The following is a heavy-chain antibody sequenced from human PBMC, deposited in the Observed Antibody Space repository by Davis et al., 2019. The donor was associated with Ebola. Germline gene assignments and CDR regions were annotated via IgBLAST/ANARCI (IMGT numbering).Heavy chain of an antibody. CDR1: GGSSSGYY. Sequence: SETLSPTCVVYGGSSSGYYWSWIRQPPGKGLEWIGEINHSGNTNYNPSLKSRVTISVDTSKNQFSLKLSYVTAADTAVYYCARGRRVYYGSGSYRHYYYYGMDVWGQGTTVTVSS. D-gene: IGHD3-10*01. J-gene: IGHJ6*02. V-gene: IGHV4-34*01. CDR2: INHSGNT. CDR3: ARGRRVYYGSGSYRHYYYYGMDV.